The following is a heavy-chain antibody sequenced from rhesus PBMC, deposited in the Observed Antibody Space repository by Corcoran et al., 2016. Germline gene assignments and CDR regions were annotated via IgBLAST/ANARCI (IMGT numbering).Heavy chain of an antibody. CDR1: SGSFTTYW. Sequence: QVQLQESGPALVKPSETLSLTYAVSSGSFTTYWWTWIRQSPGKGLEWIGEVNGNTGDSNYNPSLKIRVTISKDAATNQFSLALSSVTAADTAVYYCAKYGGGSWTPVFDYWGQGVLVTVSS. CDR2: VNGNTGDS. CDR3: AKYGGGSWTPVFDY. D-gene: IGHD6-25*01. V-gene: IGHV4-80*01. J-gene: IGHJ4*01.